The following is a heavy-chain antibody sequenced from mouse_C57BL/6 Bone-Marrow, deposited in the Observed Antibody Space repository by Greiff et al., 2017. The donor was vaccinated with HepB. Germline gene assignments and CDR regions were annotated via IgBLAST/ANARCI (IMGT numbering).Heavy chain of an antibody. J-gene: IGHJ1*03. Sequence: EVKLQESGPGLVKPSQSLSLTCSVTGYSITSGYYWNWIRQFPGNKLEWMGYISYDGSNNYNPSLKNRISITRDTSKNQFFLKLNSVTTEDTATYYCAIYGNYWYFDVWGTGPTVTVSS. CDR3: AIYGNYWYFDV. CDR1: GYSITSGYY. V-gene: IGHV3-6*01. D-gene: IGHD2-1*01. CDR2: ISYDGSN.